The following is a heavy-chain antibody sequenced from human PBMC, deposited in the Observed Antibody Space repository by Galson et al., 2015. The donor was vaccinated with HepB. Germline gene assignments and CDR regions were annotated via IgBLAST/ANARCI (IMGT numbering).Heavy chain of an antibody. D-gene: IGHD1-26*01. CDR1: GFTFSSYA. V-gene: IGHV3-23*01. CDR3: AKAGSGSYYAPLDY. Sequence: SLRLSCAASGFTFSSYAMSWVRQAPGKGLEWVSAISGSGGSTYYADSVKGRFTISRDNSKNTLYLQMNSLRAEDTAVYYCAKAGSGSYYAPLDYWGRGTLVTVSS. CDR2: ISGSGGST. J-gene: IGHJ4*02.